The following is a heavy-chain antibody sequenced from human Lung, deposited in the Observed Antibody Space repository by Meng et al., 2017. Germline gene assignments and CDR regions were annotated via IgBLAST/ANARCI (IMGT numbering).Heavy chain of an antibody. CDR1: DYTLTGYG. D-gene: IGHD3-10*01. Sequence: QVHPVQSGAEVKKPGASVKASCKSSDYTLTGYGASWVRQAPGQGLEWMAWLGAHDGDRSHAPRFQGRVTVTADRLTATSFMELRNLRYDDTAVYYCARGTPGRSYSDFWGQGTLVTVSS. CDR2: LGAHDGDR. J-gene: IGHJ4*02. V-gene: IGHV1-18*04. CDR3: ARGTPGRSYSDF.